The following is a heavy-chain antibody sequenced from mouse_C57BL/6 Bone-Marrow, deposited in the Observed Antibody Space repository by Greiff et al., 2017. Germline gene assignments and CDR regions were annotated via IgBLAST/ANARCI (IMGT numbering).Heavy chain of an antibody. D-gene: IGHD1-1*01. CDR3: ARDFYGSGPHYYAMDY. CDR1: GFTFSDYG. Sequence: EVKLVESGGGLVKPGGSLKLSCAASGFTFSDYGMHWVRQAPEKGLEWVAYISSGSSTIYYADTVKGRFTISSDNAKNTLFLQMTSLSSEDTAMYYCARDFYGSGPHYYAMDYWGQGTSVTVSS. V-gene: IGHV5-17*01. CDR2: ISSGSSTI. J-gene: IGHJ4*01.